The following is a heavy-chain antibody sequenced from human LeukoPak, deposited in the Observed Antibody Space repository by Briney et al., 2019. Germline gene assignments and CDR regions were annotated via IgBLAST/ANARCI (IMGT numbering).Heavy chain of an antibody. D-gene: IGHD3-10*01. CDR1: GFTFSRYW. CDR3: VRLLDLDY. CDR2: INSDGSLT. V-gene: IGHV3-74*01. J-gene: IGHJ4*02. Sequence: GGSLRLSCAASGFTFSRYWMHWVRQAPGKGLVWVSRINSDGSLTDHADPVKGRFTISRDNAENTLYLQMNSLKAEDTAVYYCVRLLDLDYWGQGTLVTVSS.